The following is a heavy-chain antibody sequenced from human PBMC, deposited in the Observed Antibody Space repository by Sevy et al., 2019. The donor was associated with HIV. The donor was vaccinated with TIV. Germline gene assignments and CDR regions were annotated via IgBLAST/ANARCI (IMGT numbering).Heavy chain of an antibody. CDR2: IGYDGSYK. J-gene: IGHJ5*02. CDR3: AKTFAIFGVLMSPDFDP. CDR1: GFTFSNYG. D-gene: IGHD3-3*01. Sequence: GGSLRLSCAASGFTFSNYGMHWVRQAPGKGLEWVAVIGYDGSYKYYADSVKGRFTISRDNTKSTLYLQMNSLRAEDTAVYYGAKTFAIFGVLMSPDFDPWGQGTLVTVSS. V-gene: IGHV3-33*06.